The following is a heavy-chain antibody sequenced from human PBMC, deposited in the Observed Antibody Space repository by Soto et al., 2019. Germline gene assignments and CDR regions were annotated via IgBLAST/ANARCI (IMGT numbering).Heavy chain of an antibody. J-gene: IGHJ4*02. Sequence: EVRLLETGGGLVQPGGSLRLSCAASGFTFSSYAMSWVRQAPGKGLEWVSAISGSGGSTYYADSVKGRFTISRDNSKNTLYLQMNSLRAEDTAVYYCAKGGYSYALFDYWGQGTLVTVSS. CDR1: GFTFSSYA. D-gene: IGHD5-18*01. CDR2: ISGSGGST. V-gene: IGHV3-23*01. CDR3: AKGGYSYALFDY.